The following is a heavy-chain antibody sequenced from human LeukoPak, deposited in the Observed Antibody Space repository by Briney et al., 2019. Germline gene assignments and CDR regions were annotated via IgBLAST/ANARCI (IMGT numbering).Heavy chain of an antibody. CDR3: ARSLGYALLGY. CDR1: GGSFSGYY. J-gene: IGHJ4*02. D-gene: IGHD3-16*01. Sequence: SETLSLTCAVYGGSFSGYYWSWIRQPPGKGLEWIGEINHSGSTNYNPSLKSRVTISVDTSKNQFSLKLSSVTAADTAVYYCARSLGYALLGYWGQGTLVTVSS. V-gene: IGHV4-34*01. CDR2: INHSGST.